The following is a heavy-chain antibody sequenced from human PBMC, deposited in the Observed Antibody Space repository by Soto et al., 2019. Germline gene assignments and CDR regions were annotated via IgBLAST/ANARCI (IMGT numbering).Heavy chain of an antibody. Sequence: RIRQPPGKGLEWIGYIYYSGSTNYNPSLKSRVTISVDASKNQFSLKLSSVTAADTAVYYCARRYGASFDYWGQGTLVTVSS. V-gene: IGHV4-59*01. CDR2: IYYSGST. J-gene: IGHJ4*02. CDR3: ARRYGASFDY. D-gene: IGHD4-17*01.